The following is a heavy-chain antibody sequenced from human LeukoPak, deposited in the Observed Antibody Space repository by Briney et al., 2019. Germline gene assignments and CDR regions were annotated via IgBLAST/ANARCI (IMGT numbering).Heavy chain of an antibody. CDR1: GGSISSYY. J-gene: IGHJ4*02. CDR2: IYYSGST. D-gene: IGHD5-18*01. CDR3: ARGYDRGYSYGYPLDY. Sequence: SETLSLTCTVSGGSISSYYWSWIRQPPGKGLEWIGYIYYSGSTNYNPSLKSRVTISVDTSKNQFSLKLSSVTAADTAVYYCARGYDRGYSYGYPLDYWGQGTLVTVSS. V-gene: IGHV4-59*01.